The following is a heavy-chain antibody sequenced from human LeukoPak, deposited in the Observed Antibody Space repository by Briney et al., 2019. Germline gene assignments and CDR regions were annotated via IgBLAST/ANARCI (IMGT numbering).Heavy chain of an antibody. CDR2: IYYSGTT. CDR1: GGSFSGYY. V-gene: IGHV4-39*02. D-gene: IGHD1-1*01. CDR3: ARPGHSYYYMDV. Sequence: SETLSLTCAVYGGSFSGYYWGWIRQPPGKGLEWIGTIYYSGTTYYNPSLKSRVTISADTSKNHFSLKLSSVTAADTAVYYCARPGHSYYYMDVWGKGTTVTVSS. J-gene: IGHJ6*03.